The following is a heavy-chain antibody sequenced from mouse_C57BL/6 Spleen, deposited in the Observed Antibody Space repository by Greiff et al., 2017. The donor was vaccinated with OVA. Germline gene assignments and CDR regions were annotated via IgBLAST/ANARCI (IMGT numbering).Heavy chain of an antibody. J-gene: IGHJ4*01. CDR2: IRNKANNHAT. CDR1: GFTFSDAW. CDR3: TGTIVTYYAMDY. V-gene: IGHV6-6*01. D-gene: IGHD2-5*01. Sequence: EVKVEESGGGLVQPGGSMKLSCAASGFTFSDAWMDWVRQSPEKGLEWVAEIRNKANNHATYYAESVKGRFTISRDDSKSSVYLQMNSLRAEDTGIYYCTGTIVTYYAMDYWGQGTSVTVSS.